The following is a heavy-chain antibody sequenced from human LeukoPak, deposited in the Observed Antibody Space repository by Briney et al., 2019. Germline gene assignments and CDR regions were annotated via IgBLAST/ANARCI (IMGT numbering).Heavy chain of an antibody. J-gene: IGHJ4*02. CDR2: IYYSGST. Sequence: SETLSLTCTVSGGSISSSSYYWGWIRQPPGKGLEWIGSIYYSGSTYYNPSLKSRVTISVDTSKNQFSLKLSSVTAADTAVYYCARGGVLKTVDYWGQGTLVTVSS. V-gene: IGHV4-39*07. CDR1: GGSISSSSYY. CDR3: ARGGVLKTVDY. D-gene: IGHD2-21*02.